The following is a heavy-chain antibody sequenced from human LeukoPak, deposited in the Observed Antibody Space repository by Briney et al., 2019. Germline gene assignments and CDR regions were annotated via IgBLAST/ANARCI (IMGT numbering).Heavy chain of an antibody. CDR1: GGSISSYY. CDR2: IYTSGST. V-gene: IGHV4-4*07. Sequence: PSETLSLTCTVSGGSISSYYWTWMRQPAGKGLEWIGRIYTSGSTNYNPSLKSRVSMSVDTTKNQFSLKLSSVTAADTAVYYCARGHYYYDSSGHYLYDAFDIWGQGTMVTVSS. D-gene: IGHD3-22*01. CDR3: ARGHYYYDSSGHYLYDAFDI. J-gene: IGHJ3*02.